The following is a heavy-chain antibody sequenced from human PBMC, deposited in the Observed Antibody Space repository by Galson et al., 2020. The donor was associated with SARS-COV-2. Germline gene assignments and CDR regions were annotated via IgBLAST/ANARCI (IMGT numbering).Heavy chain of an antibody. CDR2: IYPGDSDT. D-gene: IGHD3-9*01. Sequence: KIGESLKISCKGSGYSFTSYWIGWVRQMPGKGLEWMGIIYPGDSDTRYSPSFQGQVTISADKSISTAYLQWSSLKASDTAMYYCARQTRDYDILTGYYGMDVWGQGTTVTVSS. J-gene: IGHJ6*02. V-gene: IGHV5-51*01. CDR3: ARQTRDYDILTGYYGMDV. CDR1: GYSFTSYW.